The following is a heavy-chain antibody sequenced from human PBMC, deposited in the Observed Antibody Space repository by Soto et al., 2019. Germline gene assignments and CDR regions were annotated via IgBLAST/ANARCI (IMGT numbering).Heavy chain of an antibody. D-gene: IGHD3-10*01. V-gene: IGHV3-33*01. CDR2: IWYDGSKT. Sequence: QVQLVESGGGVVQPGTFLRLSCAASGFTFSNHGMHWVRQAPGKGLEWVANIWYDGSKTYYGEAVKGRFTISRDDSKNTLYLQMNSRRVEDSAIYYCARDLSYGSGSDWGQGTLVTVSS. J-gene: IGHJ4*02. CDR3: ARDLSYGSGSD. CDR1: GFTFSNHG.